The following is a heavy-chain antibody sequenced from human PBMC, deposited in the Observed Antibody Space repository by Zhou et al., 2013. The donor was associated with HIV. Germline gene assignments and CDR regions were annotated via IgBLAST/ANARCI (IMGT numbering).Heavy chain of an antibody. J-gene: IGHJ4*02. Sequence: QVQLVQSGTEVKKPASSVKVSCKASGGTFSPYAISWVRQAPGQGLEWMGRIIPILGIPNYEQKFQGRVTITADKSTSTAYVELSSLRSEDTAVYYCATVLRFFDWFLYPDDYWGQGTLVTVSS. CDR3: ATVLRFFDWFLYPDDY. D-gene: IGHD3-9*01. V-gene: IGHV1-69*04. CDR1: GGTFSPYA. CDR2: IIPILGIP.